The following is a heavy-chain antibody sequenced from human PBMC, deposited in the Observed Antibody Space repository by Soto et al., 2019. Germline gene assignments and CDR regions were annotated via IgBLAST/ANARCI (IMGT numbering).Heavy chain of an antibody. CDR2: IVREGSEK. Sequence: QGQLVESGGGVVQPGRSLRLSCAASGFAFSNHGMHWVRQAPGKGLEWLAVIVREGSEKFYADSVKGRFTISRDNSKNTLYLEMRSLRAEETAVYYCGRDDEYDGDGVDLWGQGTLVTVSS. CDR1: GFAFSNHG. J-gene: IGHJ4*02. D-gene: IGHD3-3*01. V-gene: IGHV3-33*01. CDR3: GRDDEYDGDGVDL.